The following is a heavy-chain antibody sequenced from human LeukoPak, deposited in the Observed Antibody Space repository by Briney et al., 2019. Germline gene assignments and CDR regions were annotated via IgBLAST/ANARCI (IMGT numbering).Heavy chain of an antibody. CDR1: GFTFSSYA. V-gene: IGHV3-23*01. J-gene: IGHJ4*02. D-gene: IGHD1-14*01. Sequence: GGSLSLSCAASGFTFSSYAMNWVRPAPGKGLEWVSAIRGSGGATYYADSVKGRFTISRDNSKNTLYLQMNSLRAEDTAVYYCAKPTTDAYFDCWGQGALVTVSS. CDR2: IRGSGGAT. CDR3: AKPTTDAYFDC.